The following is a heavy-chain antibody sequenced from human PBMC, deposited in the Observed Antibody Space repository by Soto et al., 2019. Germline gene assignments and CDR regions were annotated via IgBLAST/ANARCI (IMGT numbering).Heavy chain of an antibody. CDR3: ARLYIDIWHDY. Sequence: SETLSLTCTVSGGSINSHYWSWIRQSPGEGLEWIGYIYYSGSTNYNPSLNSRVTISVDASKNQFSLKLSSVTAADTAIYYCARLYIDIWHDYWGPGTLVTVSS. D-gene: IGHD1-1*01. V-gene: IGHV4-59*08. CDR1: GGSINSHY. J-gene: IGHJ4*02. CDR2: IYYSGST.